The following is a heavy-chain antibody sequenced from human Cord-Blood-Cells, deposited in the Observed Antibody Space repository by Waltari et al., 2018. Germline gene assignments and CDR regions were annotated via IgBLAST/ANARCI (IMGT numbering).Heavy chain of an antibody. J-gene: IGHJ3*02. V-gene: IGHV1-2*04. Sequence: QVQLVQSGAEVKKPGASVKVSCKASGYTFTGYYMHWVRQAPGQGLEWLGWINPNRGGTHCSPKFQGWVSMTRDTSSRAAYMELRRLRSDDTAVYYCARDNLGMGMDIWGQGTMVTVSS. CDR1: GYTFTGYY. CDR3: ARDNLGMGMDI. CDR2: INPNRGGT. D-gene: IGHD7-27*01.